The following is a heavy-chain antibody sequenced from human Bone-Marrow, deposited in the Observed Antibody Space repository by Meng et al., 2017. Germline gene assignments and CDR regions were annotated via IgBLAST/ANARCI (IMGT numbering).Heavy chain of an antibody. V-gene: IGHV3-48*03. CDR3: AREGISGTTSDY. D-gene: IGHD1-1*01. CDR1: GFTFSSYE. J-gene: IGHJ4*02. Sequence: SLKISCATSGFTFSSYEMNWVRQAPGKGLEWVSYISGSGSLTKYTDSVKGRFTISRDNAKNSLYLQMHTLRAEDTAVYYCAREGISGTTSDYWGQGTLVTVSS. CDR2: ISGSGSLT.